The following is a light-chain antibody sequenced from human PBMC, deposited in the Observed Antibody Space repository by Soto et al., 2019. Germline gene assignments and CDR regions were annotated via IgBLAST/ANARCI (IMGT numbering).Light chain of an antibody. J-gene: IGKJ4*01. CDR3: QQYGRSPST. CDR1: QRVSSSY. CDR2: GAS. V-gene: IGKV3-20*01. Sequence: EIVLTQSPGTLSLSPGERATLSCRASQRVSSSYLAWYQQKPGQAPRLLIYGASSRATGIPDRFSGSGSGTDFTLTISRLEPEDFAVYYCQQYGRSPSTFGGGTKVDIK.